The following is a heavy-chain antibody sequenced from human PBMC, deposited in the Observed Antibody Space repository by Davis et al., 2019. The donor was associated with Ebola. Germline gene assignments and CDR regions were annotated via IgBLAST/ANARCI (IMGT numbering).Heavy chain of an antibody. CDR2: KRYNEIKK. J-gene: IGHJ3*02. Sequence: GESLKISCTSSEITLRDYAMHWVRQAPGKGLEWLTFKRYNEIKKYYADSVQGRFTVSRGDSSNTMFLQMDSLRGEDTAVYFCARESSHAFDIWGQGTFVTVSS. CDR1: EITLRDYA. CDR3: ARESSHAFDI. V-gene: IGHV3-30*02.